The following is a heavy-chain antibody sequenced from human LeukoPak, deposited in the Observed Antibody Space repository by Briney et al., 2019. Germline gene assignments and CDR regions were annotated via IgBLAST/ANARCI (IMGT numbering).Heavy chain of an antibody. Sequence: SETLSLTCTVSGGSISSGDYYWSWIRQPPVKGLEWVGYIYYSGSTYYNPSLKSRVTISVDTSKNQFSLKLSSVTAADTAVYYCARVELWPYYDSSGYIDYWGQGTLVTVSS. D-gene: IGHD3-22*01. CDR1: GGSISSGDYY. CDR2: IYYSGST. CDR3: ARVELWPYYDSSGYIDY. V-gene: IGHV4-30-4*08. J-gene: IGHJ4*02.